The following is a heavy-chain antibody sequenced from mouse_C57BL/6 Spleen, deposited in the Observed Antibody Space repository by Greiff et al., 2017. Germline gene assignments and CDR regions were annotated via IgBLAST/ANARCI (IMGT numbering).Heavy chain of an antibody. J-gene: IGHJ2*01. CDR2: INPYNGDT. Sequence: EVKLVESGPELVKPGDSVKISCKASGYSFTGYFMNWVMQSHGKSLEWIGRINPYNGDTFYNQKFKGKATLTVDKSSSTAHMELRSLTSEDSAVYYCASETTVVAPFDYWGQGTTLTVSS. D-gene: IGHD1-1*01. CDR3: ASETTVVAPFDY. CDR1: GYSFTGYF. V-gene: IGHV1-20*01.